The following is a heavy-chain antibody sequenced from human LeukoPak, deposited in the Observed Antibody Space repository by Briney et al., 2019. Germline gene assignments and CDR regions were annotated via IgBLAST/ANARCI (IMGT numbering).Heavy chain of an antibody. V-gene: IGHV3-74*01. Sequence: PGGSLRLSCAASGFTFSSYWMHWVRQAPGKGLVWVSRINSDGSSTSYADSVKGRVTISRDNAKNTLYLQMNSLRAEDTAVYYCVRGGYYYDSSGYYPGDCWGQGTLVTVSS. CDR2: INSDGSST. CDR3: VRGGYYYDSSGYYPGDC. D-gene: IGHD3-22*01. CDR1: GFTFSSYW. J-gene: IGHJ4*02.